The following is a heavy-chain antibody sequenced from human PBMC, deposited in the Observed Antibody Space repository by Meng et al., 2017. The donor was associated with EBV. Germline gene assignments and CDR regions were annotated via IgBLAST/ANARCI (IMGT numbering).Heavy chain of an antibody. V-gene: IGHV1-2*06. Sequence: QWQRVQSGAEVKKPGASVKASCKASGYTFTGYYMHWVRQAPGQGLEWMGRINPNSGGTNYAQKFQGRVTMTRDTSISTAYMELSRLRSDDTAVYYCARSRSSPDVPLDHWGQGTLVTVFS. CDR3: ARSRSSPDVPLDH. CDR1: GYTFTGYY. D-gene: IGHD6-19*01. CDR2: INPNSGGT. J-gene: IGHJ4*02.